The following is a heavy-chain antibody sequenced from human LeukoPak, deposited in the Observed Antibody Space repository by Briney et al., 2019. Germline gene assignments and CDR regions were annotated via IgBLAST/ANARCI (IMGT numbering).Heavy chain of an antibody. V-gene: IGHV3-7*01. CDR1: GFTFSSYW. Sequence: GGSLRLSCAASGFTFSSYWMSWVRQAPGRGLEWVANIKQDGSEKYYVDSVKGRFTISRDNAKNSLYLQMNSLRAEDTAVYYCARRRYSGSSQHFDYWGLGTLVTVSS. D-gene: IGHD1-26*01. CDR2: IKQDGSEK. J-gene: IGHJ4*02. CDR3: ARRRYSGSSQHFDY.